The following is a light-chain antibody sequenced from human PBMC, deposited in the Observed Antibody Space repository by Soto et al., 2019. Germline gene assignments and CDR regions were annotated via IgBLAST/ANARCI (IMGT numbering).Light chain of an antibody. V-gene: IGKV1-12*01. CDR1: QGISSW. J-gene: IGKJ1*01. CDR3: QQYHTDWT. Sequence: DIQMTQSPSSVSASVGDRVTITCRASQGISSWLAWYQQKPGKAPKLLIFAASTLVRGVPSKFSGRGSGTAFTLTISSLQADDFATYYCQQYHTDWTFGQGTKVDIK. CDR2: AAS.